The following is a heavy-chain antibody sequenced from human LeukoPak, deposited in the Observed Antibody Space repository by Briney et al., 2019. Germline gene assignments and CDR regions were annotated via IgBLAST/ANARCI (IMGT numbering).Heavy chain of an antibody. D-gene: IGHD6-6*01. CDR3: ARGGSSSFLDS. V-gene: IGHV3-33*01. CDR2: ISYDGSNK. Sequence: PGTSLRLSCAASGFSFSTFPLHWVRQAPGKGLEWVALISYDGSNKSYADSVKGRFTISRDISKNTLYLQMNSLRAEDTAVYFCARGGSSSFLDSWGQGTLVTVSS. J-gene: IGHJ4*02. CDR1: GFSFSTFP.